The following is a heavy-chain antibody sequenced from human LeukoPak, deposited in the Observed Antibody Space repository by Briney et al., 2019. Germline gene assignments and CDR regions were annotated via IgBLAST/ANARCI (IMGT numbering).Heavy chain of an antibody. J-gene: IGHJ6*03. D-gene: IGHD3-3*01. CDR2: INHSGST. CDR1: GGSFSGYY. V-gene: IGHV4-34*01. Sequence: PSETLSLTCAVYGGSFSGYYRSWIRQPPGKGLEWIGEINHSGSTNYNPSLKSRVTISVDTSKNQFSLKLSSVTAADTAVYYCAKEGHYDFWSGYYTGAAYYYYYMDVWGKGTTVTVSS. CDR3: AKEGHYDFWSGYYTGAAYYYYYMDV.